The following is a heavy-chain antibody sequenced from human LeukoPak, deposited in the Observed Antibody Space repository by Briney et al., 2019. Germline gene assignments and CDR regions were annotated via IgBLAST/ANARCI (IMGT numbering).Heavy chain of an antibody. CDR1: GVPFSNNA. D-gene: IGHD2-2*01. CDR2: ISGGTRLVI. CDR3: AKLVTAPILFYMDV. Sequence: GGSLRLSCAASGVPFSNNATTWVRQAPGKGLEWVSYISGGTRLVIYYAESVKGRFTTSRDHAKKTVYLQMNDVRDEDTAVYFCAKLVTAPILFYMDVWGKGTTVTVSS. V-gene: IGHV3-48*02. J-gene: IGHJ6*03.